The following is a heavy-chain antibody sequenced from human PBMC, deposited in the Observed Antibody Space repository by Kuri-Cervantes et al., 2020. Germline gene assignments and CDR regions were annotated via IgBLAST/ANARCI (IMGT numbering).Heavy chain of an antibody. D-gene: IGHD3-22*01. CDR2: ISGSGGST. Sequence: GESLKISCAASGFTFSSYAMSWVRQAPGKGLEWVSAISGSGGSTYYADSVKGRFTISRDNAKNSLYLQMNSLRAEDTAVYYCARPYYYDSSDYDCCYYMDVWGKGTTVTVSS. CDR3: ARPYYYDSSDYDCCYYMDV. J-gene: IGHJ6*03. CDR1: GFTFSSYA. V-gene: IGHV3-23*01.